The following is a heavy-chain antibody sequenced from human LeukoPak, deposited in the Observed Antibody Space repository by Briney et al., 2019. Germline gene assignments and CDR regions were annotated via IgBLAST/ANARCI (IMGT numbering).Heavy chain of an antibody. V-gene: IGHV3-48*03. J-gene: IGHJ4*02. CDR2: ISSSGSTI. CDR3: AGAGNSGSYFDY. CDR1: GFTFSSYE. D-gene: IGHD1-26*01. Sequence: GGSLRLSCAASGFTFSSYEMNWVRQAPGKGLEWVSYISSSGSTIYYADSVKGRFTISRDNAKNSLYLQMNSLRAEDTAVYYCAGAGNSGSYFDYWGQGTLVTVSS.